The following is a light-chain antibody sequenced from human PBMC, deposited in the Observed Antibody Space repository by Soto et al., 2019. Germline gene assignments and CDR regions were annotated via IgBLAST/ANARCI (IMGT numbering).Light chain of an antibody. CDR3: QQYNSYSWT. J-gene: IGKJ1*01. CDR1: QSIGSW. Sequence: DIQMTQSPSTLSASVGDRVTITCRASQSIGSWLAWYQQKLGRARRLLIYDASSLESGVPSRFSGSGSGTEFTLTISSLQPDDFATYYCQQYNSYSWTFGQGTKG. CDR2: DAS. V-gene: IGKV1-5*01.